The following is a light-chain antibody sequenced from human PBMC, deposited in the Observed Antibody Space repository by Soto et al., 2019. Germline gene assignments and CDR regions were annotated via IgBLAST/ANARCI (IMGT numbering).Light chain of an antibody. J-gene: IGKJ1*01. CDR2: GAS. CDR1: QSVSSSY. Sequence: EIVLTQSPGTLSLSPGERATLSCRASQSVSSSYLAWYQQKPGQAPRLLIYGASSRATGIPDRFSGSGSGTDLTLTISKLEPEDFAVYYCQHYGSSPRTFGQGTKVELK. CDR3: QHYGSSPRT. V-gene: IGKV3-20*01.